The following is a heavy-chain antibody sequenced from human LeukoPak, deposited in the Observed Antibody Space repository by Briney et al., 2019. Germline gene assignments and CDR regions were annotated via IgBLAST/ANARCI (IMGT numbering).Heavy chain of an antibody. J-gene: IGHJ4*02. Sequence: KASETLFLTCTVPVDSISSYYWRWIRQSPRKGLEWVGHIYYSASTYYNPSLTSRVTISVDTSKNQFSLRLTSVTAADTAVYYCARHGSRAVAGYFDYWGQGTLVTVSS. CDR1: VDSISSYY. CDR3: ARHGSRAVAGYFDY. CDR2: IYYSAST. V-gene: IGHV4-59*08. D-gene: IGHD6-19*01.